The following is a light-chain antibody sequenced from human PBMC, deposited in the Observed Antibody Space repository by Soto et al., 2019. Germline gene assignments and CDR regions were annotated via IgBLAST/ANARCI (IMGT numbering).Light chain of an antibody. Sequence: QAVVNQPPSASGSPGQSVTISCTGTSSDVGGFNYVSWYQQHPGKAPKLMIYEVTKRPSGVPDRFSGSKSGNTASLTVSGLQAEDEADYYCSSYAGSSTFVFGTGTKVTVL. CDR1: SSDVGGFNY. CDR3: SSYAGSSTFV. V-gene: IGLV2-8*01. J-gene: IGLJ1*01. CDR2: EVT.